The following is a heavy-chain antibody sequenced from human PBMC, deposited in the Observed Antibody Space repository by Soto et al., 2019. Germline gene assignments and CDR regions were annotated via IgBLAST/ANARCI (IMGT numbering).Heavy chain of an antibody. CDR1: GFSLSTSGVG. CDR2: IYWDDDK. CDR3: ARGCGGSCRNYYYYYGMDV. V-gene: IGHV2-5*02. J-gene: IGHJ6*02. D-gene: IGHD2-15*01. Sequence: QITLKESGPTLVKPTQTLTLTCTFSGFSLSTSGVGVGWIRQPPGKALEWLALIYWDDDKRYSPSLKSRLTITKDTTKNQAVRTMTNMYPEDTATDYCARGCGGSCRNYYYYYGMDVWGQGTTVTVSS.